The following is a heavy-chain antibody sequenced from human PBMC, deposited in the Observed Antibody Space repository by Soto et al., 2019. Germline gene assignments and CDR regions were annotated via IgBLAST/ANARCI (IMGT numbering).Heavy chain of an antibody. D-gene: IGHD6-19*01. CDR2: ISYDGSNK. CDR3: ARDREQWLVGYYFDY. J-gene: IGHJ4*02. Sequence: PGGSLRLSCAASGFTFSSYAMHWVRQAPGKGLEWVAVISYDGSNKYYADSVKGRFTISRDNSKNTLDLQMNSLRAEDTAVYYCARDREQWLVGYYFDYWGQGTLVTVSS. CDR1: GFTFSSYA. V-gene: IGHV3-30-3*01.